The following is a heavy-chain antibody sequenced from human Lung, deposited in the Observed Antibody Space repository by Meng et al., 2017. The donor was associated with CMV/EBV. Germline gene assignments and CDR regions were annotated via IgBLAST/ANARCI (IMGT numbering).Heavy chain of an antibody. D-gene: IGHD1-26*01. CDR2: IDDSGST. Sequence: QVQLQEAGPGLVKPSGTLSLTCGVSGVSISSNIRWTWVRQPPGKGLEWIGDIDDSGSTNYNPSLNSRISISLDKSKNHFSLKVNSVAAADTAVYYCARGKQDAGELLAYWGQGALVTVSS. V-gene: IGHV4-4*02. J-gene: IGHJ4*02. CDR3: ARGKQDAGELLAY. CDR1: GVSISSNIR.